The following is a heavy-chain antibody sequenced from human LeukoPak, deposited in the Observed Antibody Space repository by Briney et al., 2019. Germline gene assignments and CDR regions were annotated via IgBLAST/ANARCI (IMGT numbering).Heavy chain of an antibody. CDR2: INPNSGGT. Sequence: ASVRVSCKASGYTFTAHYMHWVRQAPGQGLEWMGWINPNSGGTNSAEKFQGRVTMTGDTSISTAFMELTSLTSDDTAVYYCARGAATDSNWFDPWGQGTLVTVSS. V-gene: IGHV1-2*02. J-gene: IGHJ5*02. CDR1: GYTFTAHY. D-gene: IGHD6-13*01. CDR3: ARGAATDSNWFDP.